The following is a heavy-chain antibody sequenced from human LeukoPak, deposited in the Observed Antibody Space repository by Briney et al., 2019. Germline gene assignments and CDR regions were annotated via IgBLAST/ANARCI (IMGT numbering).Heavy chain of an antibody. CDR3: ASYYYDSSGYYYDLDY. D-gene: IGHD3-22*01. Sequence: SETLSLTCTVSDGSISSSSYYWGWIRQPPGTGLEWIGSIYYSGSTYYNPSLKSRVTISVDTSKNQFSLKLSSVTAADTAVYYCASYYYDSSGYYYDLDYWGQGTLVTVSS. CDR2: IYYSGST. CDR1: DGSISSSSYY. J-gene: IGHJ4*02. V-gene: IGHV4-39*01.